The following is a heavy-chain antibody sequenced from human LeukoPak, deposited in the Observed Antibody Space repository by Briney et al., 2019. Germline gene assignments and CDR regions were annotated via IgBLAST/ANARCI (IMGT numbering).Heavy chain of an antibody. D-gene: IGHD1-14*01. CDR2: IYHTGST. V-gene: IGHV4-39*02. CDR1: GGSISSSSYY. J-gene: IGHJ4*02. Sequence: PSETLSLACTVSGGSISSSSYYWAWIRQAPGKGLEWIGNIYHTGSTYYNPSLKSRVTIFVDTSKNHYSLKLTSVTAADTAVYYCARVWGPKGTGTYYFDYWGQGALVTVSS. CDR3: ARVWGPKGTGTYYFDY.